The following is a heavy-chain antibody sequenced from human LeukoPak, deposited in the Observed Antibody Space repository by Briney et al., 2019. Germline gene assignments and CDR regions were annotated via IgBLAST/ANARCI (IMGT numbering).Heavy chain of an antibody. CDR1: GGSISSYY. J-gene: IGHJ4*02. V-gene: IGHV4-59*01. D-gene: IGHD5-18*01. CDR2: IYYSGST. Sequence: SETLSLTCTVSGGSISSYYWSWIRQPPGKGLEWIGYIYYSGSTNYNPSLKSRVTISVDTSKNQFSLELSSVTAADTAVYYCAREVGYSYPTFDYWGQGTLVTVSS. CDR3: AREVGYSYPTFDY.